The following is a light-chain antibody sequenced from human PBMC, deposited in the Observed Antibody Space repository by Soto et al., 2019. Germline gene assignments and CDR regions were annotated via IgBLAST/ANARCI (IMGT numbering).Light chain of an antibody. Sequence: QSVLTQPPSVSGAPGQRVTISCTGSSSNIGARYDVHWYQQLPGTAPKLLIYGNSNRPSGVPDRFSGSKSGTSASLAITGLQAEDEADYYCQSYDSSLSGWVFGVGTKLTVL. V-gene: IGLV1-40*01. CDR3: QSYDSSLSGWV. CDR1: SSNIGARYD. CDR2: GNS. J-gene: IGLJ3*02.